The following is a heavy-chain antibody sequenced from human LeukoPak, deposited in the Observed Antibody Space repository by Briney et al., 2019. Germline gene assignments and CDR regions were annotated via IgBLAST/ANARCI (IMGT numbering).Heavy chain of an antibody. CDR3: ARDSDGYNQFDY. CDR2: INTGNGNT. J-gene: IGHJ4*02. Sequence: ASVKVSCKASGYTFTSYAMHWVRQAPGQRLEWMGWINTGNGNTKYAQNFQGRVTFTRDTSASTAYMELSSLRSEDTAVYYCARDSDGYNQFDYWGQGTLVTVSS. V-gene: IGHV1-3*04. D-gene: IGHD5-24*01. CDR1: GYTFTSYA.